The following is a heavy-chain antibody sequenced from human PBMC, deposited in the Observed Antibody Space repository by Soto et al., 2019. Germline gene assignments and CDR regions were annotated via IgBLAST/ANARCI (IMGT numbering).Heavy chain of an antibody. J-gene: IGHJ4*02. Sequence: GSVKVSCKASGYTFTSYGISWVRQAPGQGLERMGWISAYNGNTNYAQKLQGRVTMTTDTSTSTAYMELRSLRSDDTAVYYCARSDLNDCGGSDYNYLLHYWGEGKLVTGSS. CDR1: GYTFTSYG. D-gene: IGHD3-22*01. V-gene: IGHV1-18*01. CDR3: ARSDLNDCGGSDYNYLLHY. CDR2: ISAYNGNT.